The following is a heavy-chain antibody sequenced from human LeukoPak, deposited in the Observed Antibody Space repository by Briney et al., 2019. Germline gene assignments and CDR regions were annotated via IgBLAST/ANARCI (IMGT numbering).Heavy chain of an antibody. D-gene: IGHD2-15*01. J-gene: IGHJ4*02. CDR2: IYYSGST. CDR3: ATDGTLGYCSGGSCSYYFDY. CDR1: GSSISSSSYY. V-gene: IGHV4-39*01. Sequence: SETLSLTCTVSGSSISSSSYYWGWIRQPPGKGLEWIGSIYYSGSTYYNPSLKSRVTISVDTSKNQFSLKLSSVTAADTAVYYCATDGTLGYCSGGSCSYYFDYWGQGTLVTVSS.